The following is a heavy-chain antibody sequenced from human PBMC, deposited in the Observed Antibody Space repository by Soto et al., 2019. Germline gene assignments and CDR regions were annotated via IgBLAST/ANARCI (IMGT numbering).Heavy chain of an antibody. CDR1: GFTFSSYG. CDR2: ISYDGTNN. D-gene: IGHD2-15*01. J-gene: IGHJ3*02. V-gene: IGHV3-30*18. Sequence: QVQLVESGGGVVQPGRSLRLSCAASGFTFSSYGMHWVRQAPGKGLEWVAVISYDGTNNYYTESVKARFTISRDNSKNTLFLQMNSLRAEDTAVYFCAKGDCSGGSCYFSAFDIWGQGTMVTVSS. CDR3: AKGDCSGGSCYFSAFDI.